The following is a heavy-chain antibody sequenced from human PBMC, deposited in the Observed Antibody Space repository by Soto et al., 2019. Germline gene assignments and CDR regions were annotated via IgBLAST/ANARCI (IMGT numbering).Heavy chain of an antibody. D-gene: IGHD4-17*01. V-gene: IGHV3-30-3*01. J-gene: IGHJ5*02. CDR3: ARDRAVTTVGDWFDP. Sequence: QVQLVESGGGVVQPGRSLRLSCAASGFTFSSYAMHWVRQAPGKGLEWVAVISYDGSNKYYADSVKGRFTISRDNSKNTVYLQMNSLRAGDRAVYYCARDRAVTTVGDWFDPWGQGTLVTVSS. CDR1: GFTFSSYA. CDR2: ISYDGSNK.